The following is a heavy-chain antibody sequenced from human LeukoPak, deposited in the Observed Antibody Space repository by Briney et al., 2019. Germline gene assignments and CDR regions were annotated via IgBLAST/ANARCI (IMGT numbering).Heavy chain of an antibody. J-gene: IGHJ4*02. Sequence: ASVKVSCKVSGYTLTELSMHWVRQAPGKGLEWMGGFDPEDGETIYAQKFQGRVTMTEDTSTDTAYMELSSPRSEDTAVYYCARENSSSWYAALDFDYWGQGTLVTVSS. V-gene: IGHV1-24*01. CDR1: GYTLTELS. D-gene: IGHD6-13*01. CDR3: ARENSSSWYAALDFDY. CDR2: FDPEDGET.